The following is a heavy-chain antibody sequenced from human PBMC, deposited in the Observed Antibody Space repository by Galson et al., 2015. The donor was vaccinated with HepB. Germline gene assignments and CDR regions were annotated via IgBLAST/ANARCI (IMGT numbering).Heavy chain of an antibody. CDR2: INPNSGGT. Sequence: SVKVSCKASGYTFTGYYIHWVRLAPGQGLEWMGRINPNSGGTNYAQKFQGRVTMTRDTSITTAYMELSRLRSDDTVVYYCARGDWDSSGLFDQWGQGTLVTVSS. CDR1: GYTFTGYY. D-gene: IGHD6-19*01. J-gene: IGHJ4*02. V-gene: IGHV1-2*05. CDR3: ARGDWDSSGLFDQ.